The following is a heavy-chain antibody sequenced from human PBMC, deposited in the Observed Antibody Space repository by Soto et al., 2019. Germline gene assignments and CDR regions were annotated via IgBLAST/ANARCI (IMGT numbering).Heavy chain of an antibody. CDR3: AKDRVAGALVRYYFDY. CDR2: MSYDGSNQ. V-gene: IGHV3-30*18. Sequence: GGSLSLSCAASGFTFSSYGMHWVRQAPGKGLEWVAVMSYDGSNQYYTDSVKGRFTISRDNSKNTLYLQMNSLRAEDTAVYYCAKDRVAGALVRYYFDYWGQGTLVTVSS. CDR1: GFTFSSYG. D-gene: IGHD6-19*01. J-gene: IGHJ4*02.